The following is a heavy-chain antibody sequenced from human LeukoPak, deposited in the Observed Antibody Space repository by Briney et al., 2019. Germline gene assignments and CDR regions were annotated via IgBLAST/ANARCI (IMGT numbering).Heavy chain of an antibody. Sequence: SETLSLTCAVYGGSFSGYYWSWIRQPPGKGLEWIGEINHSGSTNYNPSLKSRVTISVDTSKNQFSLKLSSVTAADTAVYYCARGRVRGMRKDIVVVPAAALFDYWGQGTLVTVSS. V-gene: IGHV4-34*01. D-gene: IGHD2-2*01. CDR1: GGSFSGYY. CDR3: ARGRVRGMRKDIVVVPAAALFDY. J-gene: IGHJ4*02. CDR2: INHSGST.